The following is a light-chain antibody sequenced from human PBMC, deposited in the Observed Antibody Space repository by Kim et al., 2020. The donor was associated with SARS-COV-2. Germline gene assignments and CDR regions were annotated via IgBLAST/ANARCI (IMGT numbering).Light chain of an antibody. Sequence: GKTVTISSTRSSGSIASNYVQWYQQRPSSAPTTVIYEDNQRPSGVPNRFSGSINSSSNSASLTISGLKTEDEADYYCQSYDSSNQVFGGGTQLTVL. V-gene: IGLV6-57*03. CDR1: SGSIASNY. CDR2: EDN. CDR3: QSYDSSNQV. J-gene: IGLJ2*01.